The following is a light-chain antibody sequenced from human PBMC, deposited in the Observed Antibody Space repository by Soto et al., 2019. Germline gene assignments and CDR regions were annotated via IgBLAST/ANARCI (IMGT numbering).Light chain of an antibody. V-gene: IGKV1-39*01. CDR3: QQSYSTPPFT. Sequence: IQMTQSPSSLSASVGDRVTITCRASQSISSYLNWYQQKVGKAPKLLIYAASSLQSGVPSRFSGSGSGTDFTLTISSLQPEDFATYYCQQSYSTPPFTFGPGTKVDIK. J-gene: IGKJ3*01. CDR1: QSISSY. CDR2: AAS.